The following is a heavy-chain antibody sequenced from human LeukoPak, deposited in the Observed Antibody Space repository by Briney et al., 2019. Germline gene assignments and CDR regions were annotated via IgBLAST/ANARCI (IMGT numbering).Heavy chain of an antibody. Sequence: SETLSLTCTVSGGSISSTSYYWGWIRQPPGKGLEWIGSIYYRGSSYYNPSLKSRVTTSVDTSKNQFFLDLTSVTAADTAVYYCARLVYGNGWQIDYWGRGTLVTVSS. J-gene: IGHJ4*02. CDR3: ARLVYGNGWQIDY. CDR2: IYYRGSS. D-gene: IGHD2-8*01. V-gene: IGHV4-39*07. CDR1: GGSISSTSYY.